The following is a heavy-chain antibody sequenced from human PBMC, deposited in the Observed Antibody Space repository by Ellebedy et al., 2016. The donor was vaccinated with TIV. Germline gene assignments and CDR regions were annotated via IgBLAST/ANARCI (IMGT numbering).Heavy chain of an antibody. D-gene: IGHD3-3*01. CDR3: ARSLEWLPGDY. Sequence: AASVKVSCKPSGYTFTNYNMHWVRQAPGQGLEWMGMINPSGGSTTYALKFRGRVTMTKDASTGTLNMELSSLRFEDTAVYYCARSLEWLPGDYWGQGTLVTVSS. CDR1: GYTFTNYN. J-gene: IGHJ4*02. V-gene: IGHV1-46*01. CDR2: INPSGGST.